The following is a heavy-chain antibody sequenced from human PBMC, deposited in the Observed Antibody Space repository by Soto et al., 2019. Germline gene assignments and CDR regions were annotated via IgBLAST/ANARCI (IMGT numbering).Heavy chain of an antibody. V-gene: IGHV1-3*01. Sequence: QVQLVQSGAEVKKPGASVKVSCKASGYTFTSYAMHWVRQAPGQRLEWMGWINAGNGNTKYSQKFQGRVTITRDTSASTAYMELCSLRSEDTAVYYCASDLGYYDFWSPPAYWGQGTLVTVSS. CDR3: ASDLGYYDFWSPPAY. CDR2: INAGNGNT. J-gene: IGHJ4*02. CDR1: GYTFTSYA. D-gene: IGHD3-3*01.